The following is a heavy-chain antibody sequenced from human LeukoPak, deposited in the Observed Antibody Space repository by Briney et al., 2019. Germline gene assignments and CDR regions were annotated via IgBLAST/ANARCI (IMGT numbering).Heavy chain of an antibody. CDR3: ARDGAPYNWNYFLSH. CDR2: INAGNGNT. J-gene: IGHJ4*02. Sequence: GASVKVSCEASGYTFTAYAMHWVRQAPGQGLEWMGWINAGNGNTKYSQKFQGKVTITRDTSASTVYMELSSLRPEDTAVYYCARDGAPYNWNYFLSHWGQGTLVTVSS. D-gene: IGHD1-7*01. CDR1: GYTFTAYA. V-gene: IGHV1-3*01.